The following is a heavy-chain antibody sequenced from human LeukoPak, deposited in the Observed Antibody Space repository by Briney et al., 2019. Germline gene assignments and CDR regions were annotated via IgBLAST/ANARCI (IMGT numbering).Heavy chain of an antibody. J-gene: IGHJ4*02. Sequence: GGSLRLSCAASGFTFSSYAMHWVRQAPGKGLEWVAVISYDGSNKYYADSVKGRFTISRDNSKNTLYLQMNSLRAEDTAVYYCAREGSGSYSDYWGQGTLVTVSS. D-gene: IGHD1-26*01. CDR1: GFTFSSYA. V-gene: IGHV3-30-3*01. CDR3: AREGSGSYSDY. CDR2: ISYDGSNK.